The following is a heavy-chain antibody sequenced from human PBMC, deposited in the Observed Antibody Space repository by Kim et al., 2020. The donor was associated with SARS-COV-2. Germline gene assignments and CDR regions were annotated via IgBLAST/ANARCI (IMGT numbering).Heavy chain of an antibody. CDR2: IWYDGSNK. V-gene: IGHV3-33*01. CDR1: GFTFSSYG. Sequence: GGSLRLSCAASGFTFSSYGMHWVRQAPGKGLEWVAVIWYDGSNKYYADSVKGRFTISRDNSKNTLYLQMNSLRAEDTAVYYCARDRTVVGLWSDGFDYWGQGTLVTVSS. D-gene: IGHD2-15*01. J-gene: IGHJ4*02. CDR3: ARDRTVVGLWSDGFDY.